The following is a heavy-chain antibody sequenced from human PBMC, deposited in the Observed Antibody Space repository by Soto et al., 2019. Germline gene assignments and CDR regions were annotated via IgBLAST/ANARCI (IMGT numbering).Heavy chain of an antibody. J-gene: IGHJ4*02. CDR1: GGSISSGGYS. V-gene: IGHV4-30-2*01. CDR3: ARGILWFGELLPYFDY. CDR2: IYHSGST. Sequence: PSETLSLTCAVSGGSISSGGYSWSWIRQPPGKGLEWIGYIYHSGSTYYNPSLKSRVTISVDRSKNQFSLKLSSVTAADTAVYYCARGILWFGELLPYFDYWGQGTLVTVSS. D-gene: IGHD3-10*01.